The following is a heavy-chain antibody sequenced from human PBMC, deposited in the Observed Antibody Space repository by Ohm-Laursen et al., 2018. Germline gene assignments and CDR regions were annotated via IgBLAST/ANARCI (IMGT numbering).Heavy chain of an antibody. Sequence: SLRLSCAASGFTFGDYAMSWFRQAPGKGLEWVGFIRSKAYGGTTEYAVSVKGRFTISRGDSKSIAYLQMNSLKTEDTAVYYCTRGVHSGSYYGDYWGQGTLVTVSS. V-gene: IGHV3-49*03. CDR3: TRGVHSGSYYGDY. CDR2: IRSKAYGGTT. CDR1: GFTFGDYA. D-gene: IGHD1-26*01. J-gene: IGHJ4*02.